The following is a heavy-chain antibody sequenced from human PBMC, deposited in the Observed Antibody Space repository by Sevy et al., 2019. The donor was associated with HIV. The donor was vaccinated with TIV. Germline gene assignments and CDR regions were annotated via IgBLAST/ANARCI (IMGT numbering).Heavy chain of an antibody. Sequence: GGSLRLSCAASGFTFSADYMTWIRQAPGKGLEWVSYISSGSTYTNYADSAKGRFTVSRDNAKNSLYLQMNSLRAEDTAVYYCARSTSNYGDYYFDYWGQGTLVTVSS. CDR1: GFTFSADY. V-gene: IGHV3-11*06. D-gene: IGHD4-17*01. CDR3: ARSTSNYGDYYFDY. J-gene: IGHJ4*02. CDR2: ISSGSTYT.